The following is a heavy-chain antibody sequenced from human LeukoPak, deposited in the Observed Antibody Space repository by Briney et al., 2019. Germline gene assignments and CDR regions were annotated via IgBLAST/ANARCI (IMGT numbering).Heavy chain of an antibody. D-gene: IGHD6-13*01. CDR2: ISYDGSNK. V-gene: IGHV3-30*18. J-gene: IGHJ4*02. CDR1: GFTFSSYG. Sequence: SLRLSCAASGFTFSSYGMHWVRQAPGKGLEWVAVISYDGSNKYYADSVKGRFTISRDNSKNTLYLQMNSLRAEDTAVYYCAKDPTSRAAAGSFDYWGQGTLVTVSS. CDR3: AKDPTSRAAAGSFDY.